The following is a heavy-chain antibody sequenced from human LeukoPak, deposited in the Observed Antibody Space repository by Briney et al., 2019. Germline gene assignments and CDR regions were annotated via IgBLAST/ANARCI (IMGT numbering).Heavy chain of an antibody. J-gene: IGHJ6*02. V-gene: IGHV3-11*01. D-gene: IGHD2-15*01. CDR3: ARGSRYCSGGSCYYYYGMDV. CDR2: ISSSGSTI. Sequence: GGSLRLSCAASGFTFSDYYMSWIRQAPGKGLEWVSYISSSGSTIYYADSVKGRFTISRDNAKNSLYLQMNSLRAEDTAVYYCARGSRYCSGGSCYYYYGMDVWGQGTTVTVSS. CDR1: GFTFSDYY.